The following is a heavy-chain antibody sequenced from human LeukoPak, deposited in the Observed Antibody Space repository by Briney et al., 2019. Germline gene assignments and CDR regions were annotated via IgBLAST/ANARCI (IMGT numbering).Heavy chain of an antibody. J-gene: IGHJ4*02. CDR3: ARDYARFGVYYFDY. V-gene: IGHV4-34*01. Sequence: SETLSLTCAVYGGSFSGYYWSWIRQPPGKGLEWIEEINHSGSTNYNPSLKSRVTISVDTSKNQFSLKLNSVTAADTAVYYYARDYARFGVYYFDYWGQGTLVTVSS. CDR2: INHSGST. CDR1: GGSFSGYY. D-gene: IGHD3-10*01.